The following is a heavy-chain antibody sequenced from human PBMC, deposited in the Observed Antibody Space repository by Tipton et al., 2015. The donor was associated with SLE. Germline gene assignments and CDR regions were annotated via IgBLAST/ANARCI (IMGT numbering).Heavy chain of an antibody. D-gene: IGHD2/OR15-2a*01. V-gene: IGHV4-59*02. CDR3: ASGGIVAREDWFHP. CDR1: GGSVSSFY. J-gene: IGHJ5*02. CDR2: ISYSGST. Sequence: TLSLTCTVSGGSVSSFYWSWIRQHPGKGLEWIGYISYSGSTNYNPSLKSRVTISVDTSKNQFSLKLSSVTATDTAVYYCASGGIVAREDWFHPWGQGTLVTVSS.